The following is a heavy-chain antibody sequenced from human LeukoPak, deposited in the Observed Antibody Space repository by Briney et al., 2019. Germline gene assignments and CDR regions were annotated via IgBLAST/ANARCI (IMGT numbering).Heavy chain of an antibody. Sequence: ASVKVSCKASGYTFTGYYMRWVRQAPGQGLEWMGWINPNSGGTNYAQKFQGRVTMTRDTSISTAYMELSRLRSDDTAVYYCARGAYYYDSSGYYDDYWGQGTLVTVSS. D-gene: IGHD3-22*01. CDR3: ARGAYYYDSSGYYDDY. V-gene: IGHV1-2*02. CDR2: INPNSGGT. CDR1: GYTFTGYY. J-gene: IGHJ4*02.